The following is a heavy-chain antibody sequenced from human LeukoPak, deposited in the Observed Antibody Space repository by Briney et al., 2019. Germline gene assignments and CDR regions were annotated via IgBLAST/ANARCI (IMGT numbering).Heavy chain of an antibody. Sequence: GGSLRLSCAASGFTFSSYAMHWVRQAPGKGLEWVAVISYDGSNKYYADSVKGRFTISRDNSKNTLYLQMNSLRAEDTAVYYCARAAYLLLCPSYWGQGTLVTVSS. V-gene: IGHV3-30*01. J-gene: IGHJ4*02. CDR2: ISYDGSNK. CDR1: GFTFSSYA. CDR3: ARAAYLLLCPSY. D-gene: IGHD3-10*01.